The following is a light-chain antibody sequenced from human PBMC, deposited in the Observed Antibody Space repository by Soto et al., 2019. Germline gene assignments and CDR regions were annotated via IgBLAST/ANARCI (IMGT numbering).Light chain of an antibody. Sequence: EVVLTQSPATLSLSPGDRATLSCRASHSITTTYIAWYQQKPGQAPRLLVSATSTRATGIPDMFSGSGSGTDFTLTITRLEPEDFAVYYCLQYGHSPRTFGQGTRLEIK. CDR3: LQYGHSPRT. V-gene: IGKV3-20*01. CDR1: HSITTTY. J-gene: IGKJ1*01. CDR2: ATS.